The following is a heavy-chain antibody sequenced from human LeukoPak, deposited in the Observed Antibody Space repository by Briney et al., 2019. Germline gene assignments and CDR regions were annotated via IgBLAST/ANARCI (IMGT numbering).Heavy chain of an antibody. J-gene: IGHJ4*02. Sequence: MASETLSLTCTVSGGSISSSSYYWGWIRQPPGKGLEWIGSIYYSGSTYYDPSLKSRVTISVDTSKNQFSLKLSSVTAADTAVYYCARPFRTNFGYYYFDYWGQGTLVTVSS. CDR1: GGSISSSSYY. V-gene: IGHV4-39*07. D-gene: IGHD3-10*01. CDR2: IYYSGST. CDR3: ARPFRTNFGYYYFDY.